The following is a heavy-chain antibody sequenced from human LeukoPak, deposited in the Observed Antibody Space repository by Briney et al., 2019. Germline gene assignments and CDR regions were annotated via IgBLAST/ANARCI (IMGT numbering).Heavy chain of an antibody. D-gene: IGHD3-10*01. CDR3: AREDYYGSGSFGANDY. CDR1: GFTFSSYG. V-gene: IGHV3-33*01. J-gene: IGHJ4*02. Sequence: GGSLRLSCAASGFTFSSYGMHWVRQAPGQGLEWVAVIWYDGSNKYYADSVKGRFTISRDNSKNTLYLQMNSLRAEDTAVYYCAREDYYGSGSFGANDYWGQGTLVTVSS. CDR2: IWYDGSNK.